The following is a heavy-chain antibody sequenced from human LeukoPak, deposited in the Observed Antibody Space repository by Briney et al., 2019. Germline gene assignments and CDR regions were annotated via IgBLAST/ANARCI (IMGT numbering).Heavy chain of an antibody. CDR2: IYYTGTT. D-gene: IGHD4-17*01. V-gene: IGHV4-59*01. CDR3: ARDFDGDYGAR. CDR1: GDSMTGYY. Sequence: SETLSLTCSVSGDSMTGYYWSCIRQPPGKGLEWIGYIYYTGTTNYNPSLKSRVTISVDTSKNQFSLRLTSVTAADTAVYFCARDFDGDYGARWGQGILVSVSP. J-gene: IGHJ4*02.